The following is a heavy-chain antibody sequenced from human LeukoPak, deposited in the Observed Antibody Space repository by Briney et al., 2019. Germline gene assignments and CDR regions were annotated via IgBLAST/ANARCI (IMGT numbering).Heavy chain of an antibody. CDR1: GGSFSGYY. V-gene: IGHV4-34*01. Sequence: SETLSLTCAVYGGSFSGYYWTWIRQPPGKGLEWIGEIYHNGSTNYNPSLKSRVTISEDTSRSQFSLKLSSVTAADTAMYYCARRSHYSRSSGTSYWGQGTMVAVSS. D-gene: IGHD6-6*01. J-gene: IGHJ4*02. CDR2: IYHNGST. CDR3: ARRSHYSRSSGTSY.